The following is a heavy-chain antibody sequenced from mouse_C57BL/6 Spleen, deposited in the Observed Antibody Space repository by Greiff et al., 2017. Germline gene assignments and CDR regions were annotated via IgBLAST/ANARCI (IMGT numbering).Heavy chain of an antibody. D-gene: IGHD4-1*01. CDR2: IWWDDDK. J-gene: IGHJ4*01. CDR1: GFSLSTFGMG. V-gene: IGHV8-8*01. Sequence: VKLQESGPGILQPSQTLSLTCSFSGFSLSTFGMGVGWIRQPSGKGLEWLAHIWWDDDKYYNPALKSRLTISKDTSKNQVFLKIANVDTADTATYYCARIGLTGHYYAMDYWGQGTSVTVSS. CDR3: ARIGLTGHYYAMDY.